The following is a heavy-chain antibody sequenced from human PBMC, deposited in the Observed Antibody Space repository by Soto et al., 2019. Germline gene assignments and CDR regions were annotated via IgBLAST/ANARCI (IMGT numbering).Heavy chain of an antibody. CDR2: ISYDGSNK. CDR3: AKDGGGGQHIAAAGTYVWYYFDY. Sequence: QVQLVESGGGVVQPGRSLRLSCAASGFTFSSYGMHWVRQAPGKGLEWVAVISYDGSNKYYADSVKGRFTISRDNSKNTLNLQMNSLRAEDTAVYYCAKDGGGGQHIAAAGTYVWYYFDYWGQGTLVTVSS. J-gene: IGHJ4*02. V-gene: IGHV3-30*18. D-gene: IGHD6-13*01. CDR1: GFTFSSYG.